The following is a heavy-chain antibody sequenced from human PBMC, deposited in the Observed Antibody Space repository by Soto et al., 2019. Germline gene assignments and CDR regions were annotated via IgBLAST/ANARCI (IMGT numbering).Heavy chain of an antibody. CDR2: IDPSDSYT. V-gene: IGHV5-10-1*01. Sequence: LGESLKISCKGSGYSFTSYWISWVRQMPGKGLEWMGRIDPSDSYTNYSPSFQGHVTISADKSISTAYLQWSSLKASDTAMYYCARSLYYYDSSGYGPGGWFDPWGQGTRVIVSS. CDR1: GYSFTSYW. D-gene: IGHD3-22*01. CDR3: ARSLYYYDSSGYGPGGWFDP. J-gene: IGHJ5*02.